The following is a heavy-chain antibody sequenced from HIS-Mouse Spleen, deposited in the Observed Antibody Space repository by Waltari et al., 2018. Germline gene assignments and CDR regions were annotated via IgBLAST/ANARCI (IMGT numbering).Heavy chain of an antibody. Sequence: EVQLVESGGGLVQPGGSLRLSCAASGFTVSSNYMSWVCQAPGKGMEWVSFIYSGGSTYYADSVKGRFTISRDNSKNTLYLQLNSLRAEDTAVYYCARSNWYFDYWGQGTLVTVSS. D-gene: IGHD7-27*01. CDR3: ARSNWYFDY. CDR1: GFTVSSNY. J-gene: IGHJ4*02. CDR2: IYSGGST. V-gene: IGHV3-66*01.